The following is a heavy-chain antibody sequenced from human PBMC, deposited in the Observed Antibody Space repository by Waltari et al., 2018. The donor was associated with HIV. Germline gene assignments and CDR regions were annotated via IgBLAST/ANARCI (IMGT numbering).Heavy chain of an antibody. CDR3: ARGQDYDFWSGYYYDY. Sequence: QVQLQQWGAGLLKPSETLSLTCAVYGGSFSGYYWSWIRQPPGKGLEWIGEINHSGSTNYTPSLKSRVTISVATSKNQFSLKLSSVTAADTAVYYCARGQDYDFWSGYYYDYWGQGTLVTVSS. CDR1: GGSFSGYY. J-gene: IGHJ4*02. D-gene: IGHD3-3*01. CDR2: INHSGST. V-gene: IGHV4-34*01.